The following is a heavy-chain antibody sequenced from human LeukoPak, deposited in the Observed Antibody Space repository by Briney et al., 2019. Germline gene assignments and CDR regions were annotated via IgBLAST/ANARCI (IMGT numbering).Heavy chain of an antibody. V-gene: IGHV4-34*01. CDR2: INHSGST. D-gene: IGHD6-13*01. Sequence: SETLSLTCTVSGGSISSYYWSWIRQPPGKGLEWIGEINHSGSTNYNPSLKSRVTISVDTSKNQFSLKLSSVTAADTAVYYCARGPRIAAAGRYYYYYMDVWGKGTTVTVSS. CDR3: ARGPRIAAAGRYYYYYMDV. J-gene: IGHJ6*03. CDR1: GGSISSYY.